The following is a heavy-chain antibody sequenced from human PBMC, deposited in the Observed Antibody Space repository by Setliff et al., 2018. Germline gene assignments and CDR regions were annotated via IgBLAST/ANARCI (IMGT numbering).Heavy chain of an antibody. CDR1: GESFDTYY. D-gene: IGHD1-1*01. Sequence: SETLSLTCNVYGESFDTYYWSWIRQPPGEGLEWFGEINQSGSGDYNPSFKGRVTISVDTSKNQFSLTLRDVTAADTALYYCRQAVVGRDVFDIWGQGTVVTVSS. CDR2: INQSGSG. V-gene: IGHV4-34*01. J-gene: IGHJ3*02. CDR3: RQAVVGRDVFDI.